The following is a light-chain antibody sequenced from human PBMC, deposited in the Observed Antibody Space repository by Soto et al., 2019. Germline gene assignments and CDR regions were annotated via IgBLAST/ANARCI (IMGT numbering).Light chain of an antibody. CDR2: WAS. CDR3: QQYYSTLIT. J-gene: IGKJ5*01. V-gene: IGKV4-1*01. Sequence: DIVMTHSPDSLAVSLGERATINCKSSQSVLYSSNNKNYLAWYQQKPGQPPKLLIYWASTRESGVPDRFSGSGSGTDFTLTISSLQAEDVAVYYCQQYYSTLITFGQGTRLE. CDR1: QSVLYSSNNKNY.